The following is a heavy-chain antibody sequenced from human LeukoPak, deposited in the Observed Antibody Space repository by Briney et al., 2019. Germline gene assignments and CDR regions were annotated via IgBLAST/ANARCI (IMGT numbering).Heavy chain of an antibody. Sequence: PSETLSLTCAVYGGSFSGYYWSWIRQPPGKGLEWIGEINHSGSTNYNPSLKSRVTISVDTSKNQFSLKLSSVTAADTAVYYCARLIAVAGPGDYWGQGTLVTVSS. CDR3: ARLIAVAGPGDY. V-gene: IGHV4-34*01. J-gene: IGHJ4*02. D-gene: IGHD6-19*01. CDR2: INHSGST. CDR1: GGSFSGYY.